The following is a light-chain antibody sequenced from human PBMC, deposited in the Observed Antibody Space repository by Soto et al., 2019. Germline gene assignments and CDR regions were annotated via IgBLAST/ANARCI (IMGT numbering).Light chain of an antibody. Sequence: EIVLTQSPATLSLSSGERATLSCRASQSVSGCLAWYQQKPGQAPRLLIHSASTRATGFPDRFSGSGSGTDFTLTISSLQSEDFAVYYCQQYNNWPWTFGQGTKVEIK. CDR1: QSVSGC. CDR2: SAS. CDR3: QQYNNWPWT. V-gene: IGKV3-15*01. J-gene: IGKJ1*01.